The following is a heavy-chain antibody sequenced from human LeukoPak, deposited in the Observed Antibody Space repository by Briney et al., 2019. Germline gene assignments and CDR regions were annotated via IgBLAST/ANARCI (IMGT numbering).Heavy chain of an antibody. V-gene: IGHV3-7*01. J-gene: IGHJ4*02. CDR3: ASNGPWGYDILTGYYRFDY. Sequence: PGRSLRLSCAASGFTFSSYWMSWVRQAPGKGLEWVANIKQDGSEKYYVDSVKGRFTISRDNAKNSLYLQMNSLRAEDTAVYYCASNGPWGYDILTGYYRFDYWGQGTLVTVSS. CDR2: IKQDGSEK. D-gene: IGHD3-9*01. CDR1: GFTFSSYW.